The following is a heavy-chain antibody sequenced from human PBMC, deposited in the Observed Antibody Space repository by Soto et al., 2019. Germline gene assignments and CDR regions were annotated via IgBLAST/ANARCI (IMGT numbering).Heavy chain of an antibody. CDR1: GYTFTGYY. CDR3: ARGAAVAGLDIFIDD. D-gene: IGHD6-19*01. Sequence: ASVKVSCKASGYTFTGYYMHWVRQAPGQGLEWMGWINPNDGGTKYAEKFQGWVTMTRDTSISTAYMELGRLTSDDTAVYYCARGAAVAGLDIFIDDWGQGPPVTVSS. V-gene: IGHV1-2*04. J-gene: IGHJ4*02. CDR2: INPNDGGT.